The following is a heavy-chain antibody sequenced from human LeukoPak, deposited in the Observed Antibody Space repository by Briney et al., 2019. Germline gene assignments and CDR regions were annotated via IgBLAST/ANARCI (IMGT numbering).Heavy chain of an antibody. Sequence: PSETLSLTCAVYGGSFCGYYWSWIRQPPGKGLEWIGEINHSGSTNYNPSLKSRVTISVDTSKNQFSLKLSSVTAADTAVYYCARSHYQLRHFDYWGQGTLVTVSS. D-gene: IGHD2-2*01. CDR2: INHSGST. CDR3: ARSHYQLRHFDY. J-gene: IGHJ4*02. V-gene: IGHV4-34*01. CDR1: GGSFCGYY.